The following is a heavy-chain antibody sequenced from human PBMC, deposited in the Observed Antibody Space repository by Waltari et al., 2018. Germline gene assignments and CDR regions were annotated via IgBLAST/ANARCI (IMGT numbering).Heavy chain of an antibody. CDR2: INAGRGNT. CDR1: GYTFTNYA. Sequence: QVQLVQSGTEVKKPGASAKVSCKTSGYTFTNYAMHWVRQAPGQRLEWLGWINAGRGNTQYSQEFQGRVTITRDTSASTVNMELSSLRSGDMAVYYCAREAYGPGSYHYDYWGQGTLLTVSS. V-gene: IGHV1-3*03. D-gene: IGHD3-10*01. J-gene: IGHJ4*02. CDR3: AREAYGPGSYHYDY.